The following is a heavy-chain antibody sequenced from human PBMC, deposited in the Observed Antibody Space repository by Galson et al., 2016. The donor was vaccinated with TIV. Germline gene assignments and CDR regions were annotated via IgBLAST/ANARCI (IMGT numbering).Heavy chain of an antibody. CDR1: GFTFSDYW. CDR3: ARRYFDL. J-gene: IGHJ2*01. CDR2: IKQDGSEK. Sequence: SLRISCAASGFTFSDYWMHWVRQAPGKGLEWVANIKQDGSEKYYVDSVKGRFIISRDNTKNSLYLQMNSLRAEDTAVYYCARRYFDLWGRGTLVTVSS. V-gene: IGHV3-7*03.